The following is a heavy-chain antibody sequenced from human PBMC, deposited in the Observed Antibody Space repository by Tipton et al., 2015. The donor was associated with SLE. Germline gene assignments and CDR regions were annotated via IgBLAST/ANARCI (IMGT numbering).Heavy chain of an antibody. CDR1: GYTFTSYG. V-gene: IGHV1-18*01. Sequence: QLVQSGAEVKKPGASVKVSCKASGYTFTSYGISWVRQAPGQGLEWMGWISAYNGNTNYAQKFQCRVTITADESTSTAYMELSSLRSEDTAVYYCAREGFRAEYVQHWGQGTLVTVSS. CDR3: AREGFRAEYVQH. CDR2: ISAYNGNT. J-gene: IGHJ1*01.